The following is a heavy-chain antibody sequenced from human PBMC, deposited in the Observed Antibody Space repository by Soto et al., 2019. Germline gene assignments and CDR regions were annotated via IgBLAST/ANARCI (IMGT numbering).Heavy chain of an antibody. CDR3: ARGRYCSSTSSYRPNWFDP. V-gene: IGHV4-34*01. CDR1: GGSFSGYY. CDR2: INHSGST. Sequence: SETLSLTCAVYGGSFSGYYWSWIRQPPGKGLEWIGEINHSGSTNYNPSLKSRVTISVDTSKNQFSLKLSSVTAADTAVYYCARGRYCSSTSSYRPNWFDPWGQGTLVTVSS. D-gene: IGHD2-2*01. J-gene: IGHJ5*02.